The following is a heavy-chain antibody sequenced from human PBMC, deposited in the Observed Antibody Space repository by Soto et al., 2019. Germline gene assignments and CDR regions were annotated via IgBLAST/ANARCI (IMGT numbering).Heavy chain of an antibody. CDR3: ASSYDFWSGGYNWLDP. CDR2: ISAYNGIT. J-gene: IGHJ5*02. V-gene: IGHV1-18*01. D-gene: IGHD3-3*01. Sequence: ASVKVSCKASGYTFTSYGISWVRQAPGRGREWMVCISAYNGITNYAQKLQGRVNMTTDTSTSRAYMELRRLRSDDTAVYYCASSYDFWSGGYNWLDPWAQGPLVNVSS. CDR1: GYTFTSYG.